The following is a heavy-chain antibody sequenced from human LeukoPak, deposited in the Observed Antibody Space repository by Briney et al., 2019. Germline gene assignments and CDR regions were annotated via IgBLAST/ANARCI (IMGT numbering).Heavy chain of an antibody. Sequence: SETLSLTCAVYGGSFSGYYWSWIRQPPGKGLEWIGEINHSGSTNYNPSLKSRVTISVDTSKNQFSLKLSSVTAADMAVYYCARTPLVVVPAAINWFDPWGQGTLVTVSS. CDR2: INHSGST. J-gene: IGHJ5*02. V-gene: IGHV4-34*01. CDR1: GGSFSGYY. CDR3: ARTPLVVVPAAINWFDP. D-gene: IGHD2-2*01.